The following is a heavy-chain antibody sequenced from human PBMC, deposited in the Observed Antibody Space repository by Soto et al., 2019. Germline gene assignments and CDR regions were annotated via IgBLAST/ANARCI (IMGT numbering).Heavy chain of an antibody. CDR3: VRQGIDYLHGLVDV. V-gene: IGHV4-59*08. J-gene: IGHJ6*02. CDR1: SGPSSSHN. Sequence: QVHVQQSGPGLVKPSETLSLSCTVSSGPSSSHNWDWIRQPPGRGLEWIGYVYYTGGTSYNPSLKSRATISADTSTNHISLTLSSVTAADTAVYYCVRQGIDYLHGLVDVWGQGTTVSVSS. CDR2: VYYTGGT. D-gene: IGHD1-26*01.